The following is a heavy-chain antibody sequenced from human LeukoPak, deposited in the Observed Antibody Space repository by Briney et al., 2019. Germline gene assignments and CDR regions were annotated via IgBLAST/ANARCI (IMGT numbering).Heavy chain of an antibody. CDR1: GGSISSYY. D-gene: IGHD3-10*01. J-gene: IGHJ6*03. CDR2: IYYSGST. V-gene: IGHV4-59*01. Sequence: RASETLSLTCTVSGGSISSYYWSWIRQPPGKGLEWIGYIYYSGSTNYNPSLKSRVTISVDTSKNQFSLKLSSVTAADTAVYYCARGTRKAITKMRNYYYYMDVWGKGTTVTVSS. CDR3: ARGTRKAITKMRNYYYYMDV.